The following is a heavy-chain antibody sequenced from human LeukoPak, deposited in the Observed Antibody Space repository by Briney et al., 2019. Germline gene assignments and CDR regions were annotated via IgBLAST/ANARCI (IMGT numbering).Heavy chain of an antibody. CDR3: ARGSPKAHYYGSGSYYSNYFDY. J-gene: IGHJ4*02. V-gene: IGHV4-39*07. Sequence: SETLSLTCTVSGGSISSYYWGWIRQPPGKGLEWIGGIYHSGSTYYNPSLKSRVTISVDTSKNQFSLKLSSVTAADTAVYYCARGSPKAHYYGSGSYYSNYFDYWGQGTLVTVSS. CDR1: GGSISSYY. CDR2: IYHSGST. D-gene: IGHD3-10*01.